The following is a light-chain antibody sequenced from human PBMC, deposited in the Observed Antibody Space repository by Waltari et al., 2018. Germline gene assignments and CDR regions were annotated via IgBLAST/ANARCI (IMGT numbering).Light chain of an antibody. CDR3: CSYAGISHVI. CDR1: SSAVGGYNL. CDR2: DVN. Sequence: QSALTHPAPVSGSPGQPIATSCTGRSSAVGGYNLFSWYRENQDKAPELIIYDVNQRPSGISDRFSGSKSGNTASLTISGLQAEDEADYYCCSYAGISHVIFGGGTKLTVL. V-gene: IGLV2-23*02. J-gene: IGLJ2*01.